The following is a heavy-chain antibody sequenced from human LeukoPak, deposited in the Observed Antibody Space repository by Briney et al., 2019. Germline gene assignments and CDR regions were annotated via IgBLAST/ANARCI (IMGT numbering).Heavy chain of an antibody. CDR2: IKSKTDGGTT. V-gene: IGHV3-15*01. D-gene: IGHD3-22*01. J-gene: IGHJ4*02. Sequence: GGSLRLSCAASGFTFSNAWMSWVRQASGKGLEWVGRIKSKTDGGTTDYAAPVKGRFTISRDDSKNTLYLQMNSLETEDTAVYDFSSHYYYDSSDYYHFDFWGQGTLVTVSS. CDR1: GFTFSNAW. CDR3: SSHYYYDSSDYYHFDF.